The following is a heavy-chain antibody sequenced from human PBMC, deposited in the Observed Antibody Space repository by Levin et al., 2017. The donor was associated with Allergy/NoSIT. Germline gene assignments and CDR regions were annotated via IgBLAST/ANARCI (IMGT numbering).Heavy chain of an antibody. CDR3: ATNRRITMVRGVIITTLSMDG. CDR2: IYSGGST. D-gene: IGHD3-10*01. Sequence: SGGSLRLSCAASGFTISSNYMSWVRQAPGKGLEWVSVIYSGGSTYYADSVKGRFTISRDNSKNTLYLQMNSLRAEDTAVYYCATNRRITMVRGVIITTLSMDGWGQGTTVTVSS. V-gene: IGHV3-53*01. CDR1: GFTISSNY. J-gene: IGHJ6*02.